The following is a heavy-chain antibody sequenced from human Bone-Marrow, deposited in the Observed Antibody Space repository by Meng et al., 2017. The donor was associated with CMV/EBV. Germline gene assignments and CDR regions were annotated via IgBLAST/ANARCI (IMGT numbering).Heavy chain of an antibody. D-gene: IGHD6-13*01. Sequence: QVQLPQWGAGLLKPSETLSLTCAVYGGSFSGYYWSWIRQPPGKGLEWIGEINHSGSTNYNPSLKSRVTISVDTSKNQFSLKLSSVTAADTAVYYCARGRTAAGATTTTFDYWGQGTLVTVSS. J-gene: IGHJ4*02. CDR1: GGSFSGYY. V-gene: IGHV4-34*01. CDR2: INHSGST. CDR3: ARGRTAAGATTTTFDY.